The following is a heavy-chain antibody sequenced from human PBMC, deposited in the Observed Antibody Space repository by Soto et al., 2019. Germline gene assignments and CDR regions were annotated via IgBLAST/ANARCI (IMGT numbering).Heavy chain of an antibody. V-gene: IGHV4-4*02. CDR1: GGSVSSDYW. J-gene: IGHJ5*02. Sequence: QVQLQESGPGLVEPSGTLSLTCAVSGGSVSSDYWWSWVRQPPGKGLEWLGEIYHSGSTNYNPSPKSRVTQSVRQSHNRFALNPNSATAPDKAVDYCTRNGWYSLDLWGQGTLVTVSS. CDR2: IYHSGST. D-gene: IGHD6-19*01. CDR3: TRNGWYSLDL.